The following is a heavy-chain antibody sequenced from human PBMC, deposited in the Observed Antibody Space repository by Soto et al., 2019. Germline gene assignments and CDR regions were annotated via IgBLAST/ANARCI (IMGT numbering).Heavy chain of an antibody. D-gene: IGHD3-9*01. J-gene: IGHJ5*02. CDR3: ARDLTETETPYYDILTGYFNWFDP. V-gene: IGHV1-18*01. Sequence: GASVKVCCKASGYAFTSYGSSWVRQAPGQGLEWMGWISAYNGNTNYAQKLQGRVTMTTDTSTSTAYMELRSLRSDDTAVYYCARDLTETETPYYDILTGYFNWFDPWGQGTLVTVSS. CDR1: GYAFTSYG. CDR2: ISAYNGNT.